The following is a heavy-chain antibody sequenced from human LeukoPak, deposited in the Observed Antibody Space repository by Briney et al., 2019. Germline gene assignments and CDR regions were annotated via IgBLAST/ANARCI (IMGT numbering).Heavy chain of an antibody. D-gene: IGHD3-16*01. V-gene: IGHV3-30*04. CDR3: AREGGRYFDY. Sequence: PGRSLRLSCAASGFTFSSYAMHWVRQAPGKGLEWVAVILYDGSNKYYADSVKGRFTISRDNSKNTLYLQMNSLRAEDTAVYYCAREGGRYFDYWGQGTLVTVSS. CDR1: GFTFSSYA. J-gene: IGHJ4*02. CDR2: ILYDGSNK.